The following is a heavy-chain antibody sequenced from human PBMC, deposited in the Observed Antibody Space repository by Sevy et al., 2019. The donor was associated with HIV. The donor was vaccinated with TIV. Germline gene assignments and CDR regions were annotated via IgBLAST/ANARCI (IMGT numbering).Heavy chain of an antibody. Sequence: GGSLRLSCTASGFTFSSYEMNWVRQAPGKGLEWVSYISNSGSNIYYSDSVKGRFTISRDNAKNSLYLQMNSLRAEDTALYYCARGIGAVAGFIDYWGQGTLVTVSS. CDR3: ARGIGAVAGFIDY. J-gene: IGHJ4*01. CDR1: GFTFSSYE. V-gene: IGHV3-48*03. CDR2: ISNSGSNI. D-gene: IGHD6-19*01.